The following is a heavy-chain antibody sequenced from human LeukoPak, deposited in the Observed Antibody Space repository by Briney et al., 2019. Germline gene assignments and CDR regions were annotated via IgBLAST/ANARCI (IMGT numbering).Heavy chain of an antibody. Sequence: GASVKVSCKASGYTFTSHDINWVRQATGQGLEWMGWMNPNSGNTGYAQKFQGRVTMTRNTSISTAYMELSSLRSEDTAVYYCAREGPYSDYGDWYFDLWGRGTLVTVSS. CDR1: GYTFTSHD. J-gene: IGHJ2*01. CDR3: AREGPYSDYGDWYFDL. CDR2: MNPNSGNT. D-gene: IGHD5-12*01. V-gene: IGHV1-8*01.